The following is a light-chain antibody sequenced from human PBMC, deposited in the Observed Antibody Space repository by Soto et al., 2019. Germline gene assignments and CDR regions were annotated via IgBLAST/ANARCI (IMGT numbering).Light chain of an antibody. V-gene: IGLV1-47*01. Sequence: QSVLTQPPSASGTPGQRVSISCSGSNSNIGSKYVYWYQQLPGTAPKLLMYRNNQRPSGVPDRFSGSKSGTSASLAISGLRSEEEADDYCAAWYTNRGGAAFGGGTKVTVL. CDR1: NSNIGSKY. J-gene: IGLJ2*01. CDR2: RNN. CDR3: AAWYTNRGGAA.